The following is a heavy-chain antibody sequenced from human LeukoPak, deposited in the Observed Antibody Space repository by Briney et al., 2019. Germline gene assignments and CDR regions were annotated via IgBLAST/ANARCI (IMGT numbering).Heavy chain of an antibody. CDR1: GGTFSSYA. CDR3: ARRPHLGIAARMDY. V-gene: IGHV1-69*13. J-gene: IGHJ4*02. D-gene: IGHD6-6*01. CDR2: IIPIFGTA. Sequence: SVKVSCKASGGTFSSYAISWVRQAPGQGLEWMGGIIPIFGTANYAQKFQGRVTITADESTSTAYMELSSLRSEDTAVYYCARRPHLGIAARMDYWGQGTLVTVSS.